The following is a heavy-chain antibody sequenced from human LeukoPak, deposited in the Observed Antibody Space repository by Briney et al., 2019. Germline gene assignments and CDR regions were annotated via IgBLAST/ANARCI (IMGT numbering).Heavy chain of an antibody. CDR1: GYTLTELS. CDR2: FDPEDGET. CDR3: ATDVRCSSTSCYSNYFDY. D-gene: IGHD2-2*02. Sequence: ASVKVSCKVSGYTLTELSMHWVRQAPGKGLEWMGGFDPEDGETIYAQKFQGRVTMAEDTSKDTAYMELSSLRSKDTAVYYCATDVRCSSTSCYSNYFDYWGQGTLVTVSS. J-gene: IGHJ4*02. V-gene: IGHV1-24*01.